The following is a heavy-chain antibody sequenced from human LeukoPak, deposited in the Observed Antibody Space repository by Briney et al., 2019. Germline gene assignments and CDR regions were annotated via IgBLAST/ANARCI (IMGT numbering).Heavy chain of an antibody. J-gene: IGHJ4*02. V-gene: IGHV3-30*04. CDR3: AGGLWYASGSDY. Sequence: HSGGSLRLSCAASGFTFSSYAMHWVRQAPGKGLEWVAVISYDGSNKYYADSVKGRLTISRDNSKNTLYLQMNSLRAEDTAVYYCAGGLWYASGSDYWGQGTLVTVSS. D-gene: IGHD3-10*01. CDR2: ISYDGSNK. CDR1: GFTFSSYA.